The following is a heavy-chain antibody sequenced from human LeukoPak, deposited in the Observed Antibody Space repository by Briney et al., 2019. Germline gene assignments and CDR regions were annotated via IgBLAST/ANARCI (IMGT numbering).Heavy chain of an antibody. D-gene: IGHD1-14*01. J-gene: IGHJ4*02. CDR3: ARGPPIMYYFDY. CDR2: INSDGSST. CDR1: GFTFSSYW. Sequence: AGGSQRLSCAASGFTFSSYWMHWVRQAPGKGLVWVSRINSDGSSTSYADSVKGRFTISRDNAKNTLYLQMNSLRAEDTAVYFCARGPPIMYYFDYWGQGTLVTVSS. V-gene: IGHV3-74*01.